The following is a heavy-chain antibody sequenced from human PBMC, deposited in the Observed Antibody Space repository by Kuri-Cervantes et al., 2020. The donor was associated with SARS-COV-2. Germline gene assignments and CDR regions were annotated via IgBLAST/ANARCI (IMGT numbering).Heavy chain of an antibody. J-gene: IGHJ6*02. CDR1: GFTFDDYT. V-gene: IGHV3-43*01. Sequence: GGSLRLSCAASGFTFDDYTMHWVRQAPGKGLEWVSLISWDGGSTYYADSVKGRFTISRDNSKNTLYLQMNSLRAEDTAAYYCARDQYGMDVWGQGTRVTVSS. CDR2: ISWDGGST. CDR3: ARDQYGMDV.